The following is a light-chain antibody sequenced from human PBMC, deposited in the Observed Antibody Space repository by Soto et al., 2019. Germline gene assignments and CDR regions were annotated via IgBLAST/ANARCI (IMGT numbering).Light chain of an antibody. CDR2: VGTGGIVG. Sequence: QAVGTQPPSASASLGASVTLTCTLSSGYSNYKVDWYQQRPGKGPRFVMRVGTGGIVGSKGDGIPDRFSVLGSGLNRYLTIKNIQEEDESDYHCGADHGSGSNFVYVFGTGTKLTVL. CDR1: SGYSNYK. V-gene: IGLV9-49*01. J-gene: IGLJ1*01. CDR3: GADHGSGSNFVYV.